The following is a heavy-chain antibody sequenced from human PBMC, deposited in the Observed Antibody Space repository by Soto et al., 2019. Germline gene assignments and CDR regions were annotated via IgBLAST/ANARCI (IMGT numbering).Heavy chain of an antibody. CDR3: AREKWIFGVLVHQYYFDY. CDR2: MHYTGFS. Sequence: PSETLSLTCSFSGDSVTSHYLTWIRQSPEKGLEWIGYMHYTGFSHYNPSLKSRLTISVDKSKNQFTLTLTSVTVADTAVYYCAREKWIFGVLVHQYYFDYWGQGTLVTVSS. D-gene: IGHD3-3*01. V-gene: IGHV4-59*02. CDR1: GDSVTSHY. J-gene: IGHJ4*02.